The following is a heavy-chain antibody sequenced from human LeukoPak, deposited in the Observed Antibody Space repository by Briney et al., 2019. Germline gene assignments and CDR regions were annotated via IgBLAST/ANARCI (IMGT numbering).Heavy chain of an antibody. J-gene: IGHJ1*01. CDR2: INHSGST. D-gene: IGHD2-2*01. V-gene: IGHV4-34*01. CDR3: AGEIVVVPAAMGSYYFQH. Sequence: SETLSLTCAVYGGSFSGYYWSWIRQPPGKGLEWIGEINHSGSTNYNPSLKSRVTISVDTSKNQFSLKLSSVTAADTAVYCCAGEIVVVPAAMGSYYFQHWGQGTLVTVSS. CDR1: GGSFSGYY.